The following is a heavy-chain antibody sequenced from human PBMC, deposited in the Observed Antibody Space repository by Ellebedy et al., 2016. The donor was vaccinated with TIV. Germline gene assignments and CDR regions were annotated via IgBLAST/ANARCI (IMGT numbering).Heavy chain of an antibody. CDR3: ARAPISYGDTLWYFDL. CDR2: VYHSGTT. J-gene: IGHJ2*01. D-gene: IGHD4-17*01. Sequence: MPSETLSLTCTVSGGAISGYHWWSWVRQPPGKGLEWIGEVYHSGTTTYNPSLKSRVTISVDRSKNQFSLRLTSVTAADTAVYFCARAPISYGDTLWYFDLWGRGTLVTVSS. CDR1: GGAISGYHW. V-gene: IGHV4-4*02.